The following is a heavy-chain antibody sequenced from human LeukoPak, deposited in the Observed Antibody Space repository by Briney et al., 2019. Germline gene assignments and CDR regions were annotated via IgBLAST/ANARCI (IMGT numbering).Heavy chain of an antibody. CDR3: ARGVFPGNSRKNWFDP. CDR2: IYHNGYS. V-gene: IGHV4-34*01. CDR1: GFTFSSYS. Sequence: GSLRLSCAASGFTFSSYSMNWVRQSPGKGLEWIGEIYHNGYSGYNPSLKSRVTISIDTSENQFSLKVNSVTAADTAVYYCARGVFPGNSRKNWFDPWGQGTLVTVSS. J-gene: IGHJ5*02. D-gene: IGHD1-14*01.